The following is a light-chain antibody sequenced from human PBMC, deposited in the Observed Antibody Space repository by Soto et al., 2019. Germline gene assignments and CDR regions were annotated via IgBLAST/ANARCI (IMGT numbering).Light chain of an antibody. CDR3: QQRSNWPRT. Sequence: IVLTQSPATLSLSPVKRAAVSGMASQNISSYLIWYQQKPGQAPRLLIYDVSNRATGIPARFSGSGSGTDFTLTISSLEPEDFAVYYCQQRSNWPRTFGQGTKVDIK. CDR2: DVS. CDR1: QNISSY. V-gene: IGKV3-11*01. J-gene: IGKJ1*01.